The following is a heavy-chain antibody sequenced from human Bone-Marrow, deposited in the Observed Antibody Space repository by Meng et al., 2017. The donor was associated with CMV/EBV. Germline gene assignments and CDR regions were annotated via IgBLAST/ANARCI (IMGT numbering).Heavy chain of an antibody. D-gene: IGHD1-26*01. CDR3: ASQTIVGTPGVY. CDR2: IDAGNGNT. Sequence: SCTASGYSFISSTMHWVRQAPGQRLEWMGWIDAGNGNTRYSQKFQDRVTITRDTSASTGYMELSSLRSEDTAVYYCASQTIVGTPGVYWGQGTLVTVSS. CDR1: GYSFISST. J-gene: IGHJ4*02. V-gene: IGHV1-3*01.